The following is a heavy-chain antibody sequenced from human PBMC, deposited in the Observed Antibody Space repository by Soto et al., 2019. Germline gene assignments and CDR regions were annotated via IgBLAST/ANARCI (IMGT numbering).Heavy chain of an antibody. CDR2: IIPIFGTA. J-gene: IGHJ6*02. CDR3: ERANPQLDQSYYYYYGMDV. V-gene: IGHV1-69*13. D-gene: IGHD6-6*01. CDR1: GGTFSSYA. Sequence: GASVKVSCKASGGTFSSYAISWVRQAPGQGLEWMGGIIPIFGTANCAQKFQGRVTITADESTSTAYMGLSGLRSEDTAVYYCERANPQLDQSYYYYYGMDVWGQGTTVTVSS.